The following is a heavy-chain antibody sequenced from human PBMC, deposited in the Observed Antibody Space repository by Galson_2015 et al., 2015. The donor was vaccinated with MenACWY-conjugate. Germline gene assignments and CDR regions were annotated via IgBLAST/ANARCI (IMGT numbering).Heavy chain of an antibody. CDR1: GGSISGYY. D-gene: IGHD6-19*01. CDR3: ARDPGSSNNIYYFDS. J-gene: IGHJ4*02. CDR2: IDYSGST. Sequence: GTLSLPCPVSGGSISGYYWPWIRPPPGKGLEWIGNIDYSGSTNYNPSLKSRVTTSADTSKNQFSLRLSSVTAADTAVYYCARDPGSSNNIYYFDSWGQGTLVTVSS. V-gene: IGHV4-59*01.